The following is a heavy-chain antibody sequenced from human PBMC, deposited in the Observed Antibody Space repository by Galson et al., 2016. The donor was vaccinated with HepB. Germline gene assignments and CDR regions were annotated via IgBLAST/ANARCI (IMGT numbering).Heavy chain of an antibody. CDR3: ARLFASGRKYDAFDI. CDR1: GGSVSSGGYY. V-gene: IGHV4-61*08. D-gene: IGHD3-10*01. CDR2: IYYSGSA. Sequence: LSLTCTVSGGSVSSGGYYWSWIRQPPGKGLEWIGYIYYSGSAYYNPSLKSHFTISMGASRNQFSLQLTSVTAADTAVYYCARLFASGRKYDAFDIWGQGTVVTVSS. J-gene: IGHJ3*02.